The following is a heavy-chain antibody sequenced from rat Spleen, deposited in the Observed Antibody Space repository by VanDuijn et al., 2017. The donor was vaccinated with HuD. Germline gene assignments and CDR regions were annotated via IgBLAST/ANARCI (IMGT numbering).Heavy chain of an antibody. CDR3: TRRGYLSNWYFDF. J-gene: IGHJ1*01. CDR1: GFTFSDYY. D-gene: IGHD1-11*01. V-gene: IGHV5-29*01. CDR2: ISYDGSST. Sequence: EVQLVESDGGLVQPGRSLELSCTASGFTFSDYYMAWVRQAPTKGLEWVATISYDGSSTYYRDSVKGRFTISRDNAKSTLYLQMDSLRSEDTATYYCTRRGYLSNWYFDFWGPGTMVTVSS.